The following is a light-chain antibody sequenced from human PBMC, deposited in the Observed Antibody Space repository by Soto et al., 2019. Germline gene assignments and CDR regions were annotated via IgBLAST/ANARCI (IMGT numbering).Light chain of an antibody. CDR3: SSYGGSNTVV. V-gene: IGLV2-8*01. Sequence: QSALTQPPSASGSPGQSVTISCTGSSSDVGGYNYVSWYQQHPGKAPKLMIYEVSKRPSGVPDRLSGSKSGNTASLTVSGLQDEDEAEYYCSSYGGSNTVVFGGGTKVTVL. J-gene: IGLJ2*01. CDR1: SSDVGGYNY. CDR2: EVS.